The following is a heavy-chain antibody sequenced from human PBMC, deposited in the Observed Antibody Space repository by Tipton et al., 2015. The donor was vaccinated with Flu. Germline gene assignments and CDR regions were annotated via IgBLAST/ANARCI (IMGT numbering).Heavy chain of an antibody. CDR1: GFTFSDYY. D-gene: IGHD3-3*01. J-gene: IGHJ6*02. CDR2: ISSSGSTI. CDR3: ARDPRDYDPTMDV. Sequence: SLRLSCAASGFTFSDYYMSWIRQAPGKGLEWVSYISSSGSTIYYADSVKGRFTISRDNAKNSLYLQMNSLRAEDTAVYYCARDPRDYDPTMDVWGQGTTVTVSS. V-gene: IGHV3-11*01.